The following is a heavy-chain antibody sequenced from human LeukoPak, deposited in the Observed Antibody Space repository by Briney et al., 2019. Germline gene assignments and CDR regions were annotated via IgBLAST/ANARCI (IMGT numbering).Heavy chain of an antibody. D-gene: IGHD1-26*01. V-gene: IGHV4-39*01. CDR2: IYYSGST. CDR1: GGSISSSSHY. Sequence: SETLSLTCTVSGGSISSSSHYWGWIRQPPGKGLEWIGSIYYSGSTYYNPSLKSRVTISVDTSKNQFSLKLSSVTAADTAVYYCARTIVGAPDYWGQGTLVTVST. J-gene: IGHJ4*02. CDR3: ARTIVGAPDY.